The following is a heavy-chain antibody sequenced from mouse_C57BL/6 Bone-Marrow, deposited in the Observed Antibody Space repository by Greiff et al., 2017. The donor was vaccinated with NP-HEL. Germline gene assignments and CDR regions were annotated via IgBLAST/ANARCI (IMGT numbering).Heavy chain of an antibody. CDR3: ARSIYYDYADDPFYAMDY. J-gene: IGHJ4*01. Sequence: SLGGWVQGGGSLSLSCAASGFTFPAHSLLLFRPPPLTALEFVFFISPPAHGYTTEYSASVKGRFSISRDNSQTILYLQMNALRAEDSATYYCARSIYYDYADDPFYAMDYWGQGTSVTVSS. V-gene: IGHV7-3*01. CDR1: GFTFPAHS. D-gene: IGHD2-4*01. CDR2: ISPPAHGYTT.